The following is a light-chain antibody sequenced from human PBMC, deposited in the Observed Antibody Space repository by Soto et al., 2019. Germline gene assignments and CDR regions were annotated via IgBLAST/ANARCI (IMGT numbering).Light chain of an antibody. CDR3: QQYQSLCT. Sequence: DIQMTQSHSTLSASVGDTVTITCRASQSISSWLAWYQQKPGKAPKVLIYKASSLESGVPSRFSGSGSGTEFTLTISSLQPDDSATYYCQQYQSLCTFGQGTKVEIK. CDR1: QSISSW. V-gene: IGKV1-5*03. J-gene: IGKJ1*01. CDR2: KAS.